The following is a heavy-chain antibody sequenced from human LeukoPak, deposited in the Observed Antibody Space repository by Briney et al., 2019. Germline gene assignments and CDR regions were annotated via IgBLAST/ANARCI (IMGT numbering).Heavy chain of an antibody. CDR1: GFTFSSYA. CDR3: AKDVSISVSGYFDY. D-gene: IGHD6-19*01. Sequence: GRSLRLTCAASGFTFSSYAMSWVRQAPGKGLEWASGIRGSGGSTYYADSVKGRFTISRDNSKNTLYLQMNSLRAEDTAVYYCAKDVSISVSGYFDYWGQGTLVTVSS. V-gene: IGHV3-23*01. J-gene: IGHJ4*02. CDR2: IRGSGGST.